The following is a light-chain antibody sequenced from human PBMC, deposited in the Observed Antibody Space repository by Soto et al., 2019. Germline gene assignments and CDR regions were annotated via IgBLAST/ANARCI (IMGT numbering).Light chain of an antibody. Sequence: QSALTQPPSASGSPGQSVTISCTGTSSDVGAYNYVSWYQQHPGKAPKLMIYEVSKRPSGVPDRFSGSKSGSTASLTVSGLQAEDEADYYCSSYAGSSIVVFGGGTKLTVL. CDR3: SSYAGSSIVV. CDR1: SSDVGAYNY. CDR2: EVS. V-gene: IGLV2-8*01. J-gene: IGLJ2*01.